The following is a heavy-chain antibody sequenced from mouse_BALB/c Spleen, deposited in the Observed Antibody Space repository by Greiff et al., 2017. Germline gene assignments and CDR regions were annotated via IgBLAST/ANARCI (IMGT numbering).Heavy chain of an antibody. CDR1: GFTFTDYY. D-gene: IGHD1-2*01. J-gene: IGHJ3*01. V-gene: IGHV7-3*02. CDR2: IRNKANGYTT. CDR3: ARDGYPFAY. Sequence: VQGVESGGGLVQPGGSLRLSCATSGFTFTDYYMSWVRQPPGKALEWLGFIRNKANGYTTEYSASVKGRFTISRDNSQSILYLQMNTLRAEDSATYYCARDGYPFAYWGQGTLVTVSA.